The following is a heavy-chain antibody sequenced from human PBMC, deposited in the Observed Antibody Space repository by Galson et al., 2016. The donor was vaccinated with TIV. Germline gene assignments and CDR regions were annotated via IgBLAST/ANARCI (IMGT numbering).Heavy chain of an antibody. V-gene: IGHV4-39*01. J-gene: IGHJ3*02. CDR2: IYYTGST. Sequence: SETLSLTCTVSGGSINSDLYYWAWIRQPPGKGLEWIATIYYTGSTYYNPSLKSRVSISMDTPKNQFSLKLSSVTAADTAVYYCARRTHYDSSVYSDAFDIWGQGTMVPVSS. D-gene: IGHD3-22*01. CDR3: ARRTHYDSSVYSDAFDI. CDR1: GGSINSDLYY.